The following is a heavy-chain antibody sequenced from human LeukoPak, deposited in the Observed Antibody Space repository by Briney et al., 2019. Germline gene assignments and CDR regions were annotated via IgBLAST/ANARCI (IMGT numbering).Heavy chain of an antibody. CDR2: IYYSGST. V-gene: IGHV4-59*12. CDR3: ARATAGTTLFEGIDY. J-gene: IGHJ4*02. CDR1: GGSISSYY. D-gene: IGHD1-1*01. Sequence: SETLSLTCTVSGGSISSYYWSWIRQPPGKGLEWMGYIYYSGSTNYNPSLKSRVTMSVDTSKKQFSLRLSSVTAADTAVYYCARATAGTTLFEGIDYWGQGTLVTVSS.